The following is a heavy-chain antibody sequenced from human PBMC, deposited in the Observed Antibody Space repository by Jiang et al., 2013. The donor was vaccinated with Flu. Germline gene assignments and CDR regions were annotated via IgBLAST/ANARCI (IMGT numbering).Heavy chain of an antibody. V-gene: IGHV1-46*01. J-gene: IGHJ5*02. CDR2: INPSGSST. D-gene: IGHD1-26*01. Sequence: KVSCKASGYTFTSYYMHWVRQAPGQGLEWMGVINPSGSSTSYAQKFQGRVTMTRDTSTTSVYMELSSLRSGDTALYYCARGETNWFDPWGQGTLVTVSS. CDR1: GYTFTSYY. CDR3: ARGETNWFDP.